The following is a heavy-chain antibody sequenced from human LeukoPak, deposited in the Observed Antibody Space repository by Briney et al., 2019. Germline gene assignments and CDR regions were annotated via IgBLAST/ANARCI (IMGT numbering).Heavy chain of an antibody. CDR1: GGSISSYY. Sequence: SETLSLTCTVSGGSISSYYWSWIRQPPGKGLEWIGYIYYSGSTNYNPSLKSRVTISVDTSKDQFSLKLSSVTAADTAVYYCARDSRHAFDIWGQGTMVTVSS. CDR2: IYYSGST. J-gene: IGHJ3*02. CDR3: ARDSRHAFDI. V-gene: IGHV4-59*01.